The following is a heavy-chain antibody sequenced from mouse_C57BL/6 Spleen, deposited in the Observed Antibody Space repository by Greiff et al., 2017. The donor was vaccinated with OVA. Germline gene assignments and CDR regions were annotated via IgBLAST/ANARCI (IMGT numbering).Heavy chain of an antibody. J-gene: IGHJ2*01. V-gene: IGHV5-17*01. CDR3: ARFTTVVAPYFDY. CDR2: ISSGSSTI. CDR1: GFTFSDYG. D-gene: IGHD1-1*01. Sequence: EVQLQESGGGLVKPGGSLKLSCAASGFTFSDYGMHWVRQAPEKGLEWVAYISSGSSTISYADTVKGRFTISRDNAKNTLFLQMTSLRSEDTAMYYCARFTTVVAPYFDYWGQGTTLTVSS.